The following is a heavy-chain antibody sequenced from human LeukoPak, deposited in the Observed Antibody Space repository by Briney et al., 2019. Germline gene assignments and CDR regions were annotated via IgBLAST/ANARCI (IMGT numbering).Heavy chain of an antibody. CDR1: GGSISSGDYS. D-gene: IGHD1-14*01. CDR3: ARVGTTTGTIYYYYYMDV. J-gene: IGHJ6*03. Sequence: SETLSLTCSVSGGSISSGDYSWNWIRQSPGKGLEWIGYIYYSGSTYYNPSLKSRVTMSVYTSKNQFSLKLSSVTAADTAVYYCARVGTTTGTIYYYYYMDVWGKGTTVTVSS. CDR2: IYYSGST. V-gene: IGHV4-30-4*08.